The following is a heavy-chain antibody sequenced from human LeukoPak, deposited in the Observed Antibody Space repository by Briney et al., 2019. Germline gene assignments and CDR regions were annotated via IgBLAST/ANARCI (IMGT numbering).Heavy chain of an antibody. CDR2: INPNSGGT. CDR1: GYTFTGFH. CDR3: ARDRLRLGYERTNWFDP. D-gene: IGHD2-15*01. Sequence: ASVNVSCKASGYTFTGFHMHWVRQAPGQGLEWMGWINPNSGGTNYAQKFQGRVTMTRDTSISTVYMELSRLRSDDTAVYYCARDRLRLGYERTNWFDPWGQGTLVTVSS. J-gene: IGHJ5*02. V-gene: IGHV1-2*02.